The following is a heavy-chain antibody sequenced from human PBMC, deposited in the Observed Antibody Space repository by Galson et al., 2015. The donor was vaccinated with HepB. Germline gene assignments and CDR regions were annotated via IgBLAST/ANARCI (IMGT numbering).Heavy chain of an antibody. CDR2: IYSGGST. CDR3: ARSQAYMTTVTTWDPPDY. D-gene: IGHD4-17*01. J-gene: IGHJ4*02. Sequence: SLRLSCAASGFTVSSNYMSWVRQAPGKGLEWVSVIYSGGSTYYADSVKGRFTISRDNSKNTLYLQMNSLRAEDTAVYYCARSQAYMTTVTTWDPPDYWGQGTLVTVSS. V-gene: IGHV3-66*01. CDR1: GFTVSSNY.